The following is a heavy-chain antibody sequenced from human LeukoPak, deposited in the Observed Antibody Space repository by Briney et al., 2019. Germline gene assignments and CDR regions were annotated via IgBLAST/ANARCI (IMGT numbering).Heavy chain of an antibody. D-gene: IGHD3-3*01. CDR1: GYTFTSYD. J-gene: IGHJ5*02. CDR2: MNPNSGNT. Sequence: GASVKVSCKASGYTFTSYDINWVRQATGQGLEWMGWMNPNSGNTGYAQKFQGRVTMTRNTSISTAYMELSSLRSEDTAVYYCARGNYDFWSGYPWFDPWGQGTLVTVSS. V-gene: IGHV1-8*01. CDR3: ARGNYDFWSGYPWFDP.